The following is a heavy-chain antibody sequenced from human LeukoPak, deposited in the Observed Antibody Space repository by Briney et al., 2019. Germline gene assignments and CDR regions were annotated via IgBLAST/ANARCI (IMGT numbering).Heavy chain of an antibody. D-gene: IGHD5-24*01. J-gene: IGHJ4*02. Sequence: GGSLRLSCAASGFSLSNAWMSWVRQAPGKGLEWVGRIKTKTDGGTIEYAAPVTGRFTISRDDSKNTPYLQMNSLKTEDTAVYYCAWHYFDYWGQGTLVTVSS. CDR1: GFSLSNAW. V-gene: IGHV3-15*01. CDR2: IKTKTDGGTI. CDR3: AWHYFDY.